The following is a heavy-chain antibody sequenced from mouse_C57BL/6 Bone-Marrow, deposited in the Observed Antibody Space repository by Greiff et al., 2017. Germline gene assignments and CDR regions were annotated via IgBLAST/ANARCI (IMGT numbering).Heavy chain of an antibody. V-gene: IGHV1-53*01. D-gene: IGHD4-1*01. CDR2: INPSNGGT. Sequence: QVQLQQPGTELVKPGASVKLSCKASGYTFTSYWMHWVKQRPGQGLEWIGNINPSNGGTNYNEKFKSKATLTVDKSSSTAYMQLSSLTSEDSAVYYCARVCKTGVLTGTMGYFDVWGTGTTVTVSS. J-gene: IGHJ1*03. CDR3: ARVCKTGVLTGTMGYFDV. CDR1: GYTFTSYW.